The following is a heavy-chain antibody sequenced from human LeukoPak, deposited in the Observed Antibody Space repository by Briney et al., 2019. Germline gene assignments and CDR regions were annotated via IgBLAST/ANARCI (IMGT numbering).Heavy chain of an antibody. CDR2: INPSGGST. CDR3: ARDHSTLLWFGELQFPDY. J-gene: IGHJ4*02. V-gene: IGHV1-46*01. CDR1: GYTFTSHY. Sequence: GASVKVSCKASGYTFTSHYMHWVRQAPGQGLEWMGIINPSGGSTSYAQKFQGRVTMTRDTSTSTVYMELSSLRSEDTAVYYCARDHSTLLWFGELQFPDYWGQGTLVTVSS. D-gene: IGHD3-10*01.